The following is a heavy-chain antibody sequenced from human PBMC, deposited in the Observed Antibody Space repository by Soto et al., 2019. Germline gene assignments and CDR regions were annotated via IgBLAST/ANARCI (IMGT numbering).Heavy chain of an antibody. CDR2: INHSGST. CDR3: AARHYYGSGSYYNIRRNNWFDP. J-gene: IGHJ5*02. CDR1: GGSFSGYY. Sequence: SETLSLTCAVYGGSFSGYYWSLIRQPPGKGLEWIGEINHSGSTNYNPSLKSRVTISVDTSKNQFSLKLSSVTAADTAVYYCAARHYYGSGSYYNIRRNNWFDPWGQGTLVTVSS. V-gene: IGHV4-34*01. D-gene: IGHD3-10*01.